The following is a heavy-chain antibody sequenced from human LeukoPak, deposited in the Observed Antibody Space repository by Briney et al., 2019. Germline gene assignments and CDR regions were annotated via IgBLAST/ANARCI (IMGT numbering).Heavy chain of an antibody. CDR1: GGSVSSGSYY. CDR2: IYDSGST. CDR3: ARDPSGYFNY. J-gene: IGHJ4*02. D-gene: IGHD3-22*01. Sequence: SETLSLTCTVSGGSVSSGSYYWSWIRQPPGKGLEWIGYIYDSGSTNYNPSLKSRVTISVDMSKNQFSLKLSSVTAADTAVYYCARDPSGYFNYWGQGTLVTVSS. V-gene: IGHV4-61*01.